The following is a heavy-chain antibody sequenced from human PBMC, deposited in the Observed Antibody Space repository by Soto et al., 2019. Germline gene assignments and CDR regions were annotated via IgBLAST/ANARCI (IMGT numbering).Heavy chain of an antibody. Sequence: EVQLVQSGGGLVKPGGSLRVSCAVSGLSFSNACMDWVRHAPGKGLEWVGRVKTTADGGTPAYAAHAKGRFTSTRDDSKNTLYLQLNSLKSEDAAVYYWNSAPRLWGQGTPVTVS. CDR1: GLSFSNAC. CDR3: NSAPRL. J-gene: IGHJ4*02. V-gene: IGHV3-15*07. CDR2: VKTTADGGTP.